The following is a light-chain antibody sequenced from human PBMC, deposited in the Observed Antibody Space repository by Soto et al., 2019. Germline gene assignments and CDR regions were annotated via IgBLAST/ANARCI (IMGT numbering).Light chain of an antibody. CDR2: TTS. J-gene: IGKJ4*01. CDR3: QQCDSTPPT. CDR1: QSINSH. Sequence: DIQMTQSPSSLSASVGDRVTITCRASQSINSHLNWYQKKPGKPPKLLIHTTSSLQSGVPSRFSGSGTGTDFTLTISSLQPEDGANYYCQQCDSTPPTFGGGTKVEI. V-gene: IGKV1-39*01.